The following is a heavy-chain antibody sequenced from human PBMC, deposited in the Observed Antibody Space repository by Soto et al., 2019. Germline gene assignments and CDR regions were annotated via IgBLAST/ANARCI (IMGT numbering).Heavy chain of an antibody. CDR2: IYPGDSDT. V-gene: IGHV5-51*01. J-gene: IGHJ6*02. Sequence: KVSCKSSGGTFSSYWIGWVRQMPGKGLEWMGIIYPGDSDTRYSPSFQGQVTISADKSISTAYLQWSSLKASDTAMYYCARRRRMDTEYGMDVWGQGTTVTVSS. D-gene: IGHD5-18*01. CDR1: GGTFSSYW. CDR3: ARRRRMDTEYGMDV.